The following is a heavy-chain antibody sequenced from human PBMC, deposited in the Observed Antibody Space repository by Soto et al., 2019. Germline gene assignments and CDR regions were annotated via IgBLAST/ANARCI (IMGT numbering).Heavy chain of an antibody. CDR1: GGSFSGYY. CDR3: ARVGFVVVPAAMLFYGMDV. J-gene: IGHJ6*02. CDR2: INHSGST. Sequence: SETLSLTCAVYGGSFSGYYWSWIRQPPGKGLEWIGEINHSGSTNYNPSLKGRVTISVDTSKNQFSLKLSSVTAADTAVYYCARVGFVVVPAAMLFYGMDVWGQGTTVTVSS. V-gene: IGHV4-34*01. D-gene: IGHD2-2*01.